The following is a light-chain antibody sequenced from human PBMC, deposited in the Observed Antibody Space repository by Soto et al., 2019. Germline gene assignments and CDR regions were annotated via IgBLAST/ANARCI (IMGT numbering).Light chain of an antibody. V-gene: IGLV2-14*03. CDR1: SSDVGGYNY. CDR3: TSFTSRHTYV. J-gene: IGLJ1*01. Sequence: QSVLTQPASVSGSPGQSITISCTGTSSDVGGYNYVSWYQQHPDKAPRLMIYDVSNRPSGVSDRFSGSKSGDTASQTISGLQAEDEADYYCTSFTSRHTYVFGTGTKVTVL. CDR2: DVS.